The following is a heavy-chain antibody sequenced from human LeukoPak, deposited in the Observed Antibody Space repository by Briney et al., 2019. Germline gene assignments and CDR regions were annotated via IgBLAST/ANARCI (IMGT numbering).Heavy chain of an antibody. CDR1: GRSFSGYY. Sequence: SETLSLTCAVYGRSFSGYYWSWIRQPPGKGLEWIGEINHSGSTNYNPSLKSRVTISVDTSKNQFSLKLSSVTAADTAVYYCAREPTDSSSWSSFDYWGQGTLVTVSS. CDR3: AREPTDSSSWSSFDY. V-gene: IGHV4-34*01. D-gene: IGHD6-13*01. CDR2: INHSGST. J-gene: IGHJ4*02.